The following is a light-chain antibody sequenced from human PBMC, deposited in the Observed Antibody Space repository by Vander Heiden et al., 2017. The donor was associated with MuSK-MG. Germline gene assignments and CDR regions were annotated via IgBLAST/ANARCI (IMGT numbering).Light chain of an antibody. V-gene: IGKV1-9*01. CDR2: AAS. Sequence: QLTQSPSSLSASVGDRITITCRARQDISTYLAWYQQKPWEAPRLLIYAASTLQSGVPSRCSGSGAGTDFTLTISSLQPEDFATYYCQGFKSHGFTFGHSTKLNIK. CDR1: QDISTY. CDR3: QGFKSHGFT. J-gene: IGKJ2*01.